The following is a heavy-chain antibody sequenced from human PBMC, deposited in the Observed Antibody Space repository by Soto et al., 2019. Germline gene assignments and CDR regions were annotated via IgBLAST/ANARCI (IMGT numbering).Heavy chain of an antibody. D-gene: IGHD2-8*01. J-gene: IGHJ6*03. CDR2: ISGSGGST. CDR3: ARDEFGGYCTNGVCSDYYYMDV. CDR1: GFTFSSYA. V-gene: IGHV3-23*01. Sequence: PGGSLRLSCAASGFTFSSYAMSWVRQAPGKGLEWVSAISGSGGSTYYADSVKGRFTISRDNSKNTLYLQMNSLRAEDTAVYYCARDEFGGYCTNGVCSDYYYMDVWGKGTTVTVSS.